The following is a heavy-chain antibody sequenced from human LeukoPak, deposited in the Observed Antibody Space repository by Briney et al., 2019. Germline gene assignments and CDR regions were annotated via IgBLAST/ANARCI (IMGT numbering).Heavy chain of an antibody. CDR1: GFSFNAYC. Sequence: GVSQTLSCAASGFSFNAYCMTGLRESPGTARVWVADINPAGSETYYVDPVKGRFSISRVNAKNLVYLQMNSLRAEDTAVYHCARFVYVAAVDGWGQGAPVTVSS. J-gene: IGHJ4*02. V-gene: IGHV3-7*01. D-gene: IGHD2-15*01. CDR3: ARFVYVAAVDG. CDR2: INPAGSET.